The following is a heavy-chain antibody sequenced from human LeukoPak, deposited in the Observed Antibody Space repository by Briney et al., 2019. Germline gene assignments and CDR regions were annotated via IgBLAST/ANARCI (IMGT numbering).Heavy chain of an antibody. Sequence: PGGSLRLSYAASGFTFSSYGMHWVRQAPGKGLEWVAVIWYDGSNKYYADSVKGRFTISRDNSKNTLYLQMNSLRAEDTAVYYCARAIQQLPSDYWGQGTLVTVSS. D-gene: IGHD5-18*01. CDR3: ARAIQQLPSDY. J-gene: IGHJ4*02. CDR2: IWYDGSNK. CDR1: GFTFSSYG. V-gene: IGHV3-33*01.